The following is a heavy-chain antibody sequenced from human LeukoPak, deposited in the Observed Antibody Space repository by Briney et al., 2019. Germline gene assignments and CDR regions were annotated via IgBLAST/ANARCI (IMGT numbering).Heavy chain of an antibody. J-gene: IGHJ4*02. CDR3: ARVAFPGWLPFDY. CDR1: GGSFSGYY. V-gene: IGHV4-34*01. Sequence: SETLSLTCAVYGGSFSGYYWSWIRQPPGKGLEWIGEINHSGSTNYNPSLKSRVTISVDTSKNQFSLKLSSVTAADTAVYYCARVAFPGWLPFDYWGQGTLVTVSS. D-gene: IGHD3-22*01. CDR2: INHSGST.